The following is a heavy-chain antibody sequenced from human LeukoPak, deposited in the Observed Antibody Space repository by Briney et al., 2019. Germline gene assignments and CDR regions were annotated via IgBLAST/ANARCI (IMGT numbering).Heavy chain of an antibody. D-gene: IGHD4-17*01. CDR2: IIPILGIA. J-gene: IGHJ4*02. V-gene: IGHV1-69*04. CDR1: GGTFSSYA. CDR3: ARVGNDYGDYFDY. Sequence: ASVKVSCKASGGTFSSYAISWVRQAPGQGLEWMGRIIPILGIANYAQKFQGRVTITADKSTSTAYMELSSLRSEDTAVYYCARVGNDYGDYFDYWGQGTLVTVSS.